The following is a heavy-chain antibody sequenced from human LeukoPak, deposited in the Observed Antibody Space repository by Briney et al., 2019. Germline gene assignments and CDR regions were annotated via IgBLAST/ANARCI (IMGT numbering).Heavy chain of an antibody. CDR2: INPSGGST. J-gene: IGHJ4*02. V-gene: IGHV1-46*01. D-gene: IGHD1-26*01. Sequence: ASVKVSCKASGYTFTSYYMHWVRQAPGQGLEWMGIINPSGGSTSYAQKFQGRVTINRDTSTSTVYMELSSLRSEDTAVYYCARDVGGSYTFDYWGQGTLVTVSS. CDR1: GYTFTSYY. CDR3: ARDVGGSYTFDY.